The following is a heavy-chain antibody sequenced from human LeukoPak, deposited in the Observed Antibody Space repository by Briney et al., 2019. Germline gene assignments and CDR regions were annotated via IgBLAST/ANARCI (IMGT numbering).Heavy chain of an antibody. Sequence: PGGSLRLSCAASGFTFSSYGMHWVRQAPGKGLEWVAVISYDGSNKYYADSVKGRFTISRDNSKNTLYLQMNSLRAEDTAVYYCATSRGYSSGLYFDYWGQGTLVTVSS. CDR2: ISYDGSNK. J-gene: IGHJ4*02. V-gene: IGHV3-30*03. CDR3: ATSRGYSSGLYFDY. CDR1: GFTFSSYG. D-gene: IGHD6-19*01.